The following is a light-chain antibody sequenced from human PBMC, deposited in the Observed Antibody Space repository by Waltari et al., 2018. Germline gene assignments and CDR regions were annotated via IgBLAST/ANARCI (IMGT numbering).Light chain of an antibody. V-gene: IGKV2D-29*02. J-gene: IGKJ2*03. CDR1: QSLLHRDGSTY. CDR3: LQTTEYPYS. Sequence: IMMTQTPFSLSVTPGEPASISCKSSQSLLHRDGSTYLHWYLQKPGQSPRLLIFRVSNRQPGVPDRFSGSGSGTDVTLKITSVEPEDVGVYYCLQTTEYPYSFGQGTKMEIK. CDR2: RVS.